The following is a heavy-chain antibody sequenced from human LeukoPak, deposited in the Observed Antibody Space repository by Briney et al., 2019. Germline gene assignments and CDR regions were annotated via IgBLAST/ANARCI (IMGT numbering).Heavy chain of an antibody. CDR2: INSDSGDT. D-gene: IGHD3-16*01. CDR1: GYTFTGYY. Sequence: GASVKVSCKASGYTFTGYYMHWVRQAPGQGLEWMGWINSDSGDTNYAQKFQGRVTMTRDTSISTAYMELSRLTSDDTAVYYCARVVWASVMTNLALGYWGQGTLVTVSS. V-gene: IGHV1-2*02. J-gene: IGHJ4*02. CDR3: ARVVWASVMTNLALGY.